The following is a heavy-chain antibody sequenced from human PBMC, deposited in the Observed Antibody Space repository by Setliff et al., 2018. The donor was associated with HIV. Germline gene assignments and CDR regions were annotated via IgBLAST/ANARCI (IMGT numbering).Heavy chain of an antibody. CDR1: GYTFTSYY. V-gene: IGHV1-2*06. D-gene: IGHD4-17*01. CDR3: ARTVNDYGDYYFDY. J-gene: IGHJ4*02. CDR2: INPNNGGT. Sequence: ASVKVSCKASGYTFTSYYIHWVRQAPGQGLEWMGRINPNNGGTDYAQKFQGRVTMTRDTSISTAYMELSRLRSDDTAVYYCARTVNDYGDYYFDYWGQGTLVTVSS.